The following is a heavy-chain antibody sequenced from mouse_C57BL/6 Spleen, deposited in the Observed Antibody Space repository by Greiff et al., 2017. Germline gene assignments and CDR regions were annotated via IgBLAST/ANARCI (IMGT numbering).Heavy chain of an antibody. CDR3: TRPLGNWYFDV. V-gene: IGHV1-15*01. Sequence: LMESGAELVRPGASVTLSCKASGYTFTDYEMHWVKQTLVHGLEWIVAIDPETGGTAYNQTLKGKAILTADKSSSTAYMELSSQTADDSAVYSCTRPLGNWYFDVWGTGTSVTVSS. CDR1: GYTFTDYE. D-gene: IGHD1-1*02. CDR2: IDPETGGT. J-gene: IGHJ1*03.